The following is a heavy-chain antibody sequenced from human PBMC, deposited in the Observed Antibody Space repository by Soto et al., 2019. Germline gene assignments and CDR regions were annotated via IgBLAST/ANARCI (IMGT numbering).Heavy chain of an antibody. V-gene: IGHV4-61*01. CDR1: GASVSTPTYY. D-gene: IGHD2-15*01. Sequence: QVQLQESGPGLVKPSETLSLTCFVSGASVSTPTYYWTWIRQPPGKGLEWIGYISNSGSTNYNPSLQSRIAISADASKNQFSLKLNFVSAADTAIYYCARRNSGGNWLAPWGQGTLVTVSS. CDR3: ARRNSGGNWLAP. J-gene: IGHJ5*02. CDR2: ISNSGST.